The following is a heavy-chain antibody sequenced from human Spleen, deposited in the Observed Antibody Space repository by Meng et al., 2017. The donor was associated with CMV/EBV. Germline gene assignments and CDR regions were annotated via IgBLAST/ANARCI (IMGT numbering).Heavy chain of an antibody. V-gene: IGHV3-11*01. CDR2: IHNGDSTI. CDR3: ARGHFGLDV. Sequence: GGSLRLSCAGSGFTFSEHYISWIRQAPGRGLEWVSYIHNGDSTIYYADSVKGRFTISRDNAKNSVYLDMNGLRAEDTAIYYCARGHFGLDVWGRGTTVTVSS. J-gene: IGHJ6*02. CDR1: GFTFSEHY.